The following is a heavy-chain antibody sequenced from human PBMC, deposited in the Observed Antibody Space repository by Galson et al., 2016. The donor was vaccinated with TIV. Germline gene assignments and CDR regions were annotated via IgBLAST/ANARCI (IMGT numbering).Heavy chain of an antibody. CDR2: FTPILGMS. D-gene: IGHD3-16*01. CDR1: GGTFSSYV. J-gene: IGHJ6*03. V-gene: IGHV1-69*04. Sequence: SVKVSCKASGGTFSSYVISWVRQAPGQGLEWMGRFTPILGMSNYAQKFQGRVTITADESTSTAYMELSSLRSEDTAVYYCAEGRGMAAYYMDVWGKGTTVTASS. CDR3: AEGRGMAAYYMDV.